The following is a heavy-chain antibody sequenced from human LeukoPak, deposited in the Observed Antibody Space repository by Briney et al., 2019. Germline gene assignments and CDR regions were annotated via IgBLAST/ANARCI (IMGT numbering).Heavy chain of an antibody. CDR1: GGSISSGGYY. D-gene: IGHD3-22*01. CDR2: IYYSGST. CDR3: AGYSSGYFNWFDP. Sequence: SETLSLTCTVSGGSISSGGYYWSWIRQHPGKGLEWIGYIYYSGSTYYNPSLKSRVTISVDTSKNQFSLKLSSVTAADTAVYYCAGYSSGYFNWFDPWGQGTLVTVSS. J-gene: IGHJ5*02. V-gene: IGHV4-31*03.